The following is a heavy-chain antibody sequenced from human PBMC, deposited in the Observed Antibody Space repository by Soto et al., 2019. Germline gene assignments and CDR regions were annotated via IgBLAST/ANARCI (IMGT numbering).Heavy chain of an antibody. V-gene: IGHV3-11*01. CDR1: GFTFSYYY. D-gene: IGHD3-22*01. J-gene: IGHJ4*02. Sequence: GGSLRLSCAASGFTFSYYYMSGIRQAPGKGLEWVSYISSSGSTIYYADSVKGRFTISRDNAKNSLYLQMNSLRAEDTAVYYCARYYYYDSSGYDYWGQGTLVTVSS. CDR2: ISSSGSTI. CDR3: ARYYYYDSSGYDY.